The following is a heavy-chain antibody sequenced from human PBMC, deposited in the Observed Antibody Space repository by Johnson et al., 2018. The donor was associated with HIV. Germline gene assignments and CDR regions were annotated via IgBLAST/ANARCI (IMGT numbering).Heavy chain of an antibody. Sequence: VQLVESGGGLVQPGGSLRLSCAASGFTFSNAWMSWVRQAPGKGLEWVANIKQDGSEKYYVDSVKGRFTISRDNSKNTVYLQMNNLRAEDTAVYYCAKAVGGYAFDIWGQGTMVTVSS. J-gene: IGHJ3*02. CDR3: AKAVGGYAFDI. CDR1: GFTFSNAW. D-gene: IGHD1-26*01. CDR2: IKQDGSEK. V-gene: IGHV3-7*01.